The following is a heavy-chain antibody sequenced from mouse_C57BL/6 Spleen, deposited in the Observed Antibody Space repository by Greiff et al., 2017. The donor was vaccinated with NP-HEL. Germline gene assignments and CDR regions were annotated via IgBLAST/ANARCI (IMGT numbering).Heavy chain of an antibody. CDR3: ARHGPYYYGSSYSFDS. J-gene: IGHJ2*01. Sequence: VQRVESGAELVKPGASVKLSCKASGYTFTEYTIHWVKQRSGQGLEWIGWFYPGSGSIKYNEKFKDKATLTADKSSSTVYMELSRLTSEDSAVYFCARHGPYYYGSSYSFDSWGQGTTLTVSS. V-gene: IGHV1-62-2*01. CDR2: FYPGSGSI. CDR1: GYTFTEYT. D-gene: IGHD1-1*01.